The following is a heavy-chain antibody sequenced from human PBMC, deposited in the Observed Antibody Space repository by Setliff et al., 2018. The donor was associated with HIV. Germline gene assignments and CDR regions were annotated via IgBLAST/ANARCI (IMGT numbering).Heavy chain of an antibody. CDR1: GGSFRSSRYY. J-gene: IGHJ4*02. CDR3: ARPALGIGGGSRFDN. V-gene: IGHV4-39*01. CDR2: IHYGGFF. Sequence: TCTVSGGSFRSSRYYWGWIRQPPGKGLEWIGNIHYGGFFWYSPSLKSRVTISVDTSKNQFSLKLSSVTAADTAVYYCARPALGIGGGSRFDNWGQGTRVTVSS. D-gene: IGHD3-10*01.